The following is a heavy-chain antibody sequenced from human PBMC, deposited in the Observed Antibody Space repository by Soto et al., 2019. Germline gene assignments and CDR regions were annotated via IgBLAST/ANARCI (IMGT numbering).Heavy chain of an antibody. CDR1: GFTFSSYG. D-gene: IGHD6-6*01. CDR2: IWYDGSNK. CDR3: ARGEGSSSRNYYYYYYGMDV. Sequence: GGSLRLSCAASGFTFSSYGMHWVRQAPGKGLEWVAVIWYDGSNKYYADSVKGRFTISRDNSKNTLYLQMNSLRAEDTAVYYCARGEGSSSRNYYYYYYGMDVWGQGTTVTVSS. V-gene: IGHV3-33*01. J-gene: IGHJ6*02.